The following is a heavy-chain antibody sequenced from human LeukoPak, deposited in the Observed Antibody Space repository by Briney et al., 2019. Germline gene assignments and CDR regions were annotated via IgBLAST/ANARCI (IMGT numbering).Heavy chain of an antibody. J-gene: IGHJ4*02. D-gene: IGHD3-22*01. Sequence: PGGSLRLSCAASGFTFSSYGMNWVRQAPGKGLEWVAFIRYDGSNKYYAESVKGGFTISRENSKNTLYLQMNSLRAEDTAVYYCAKAAQYYYDSSGYYVFDYWGQGTLVTVSS. CDR3: AKAAQYYYDSSGYYVFDY. CDR2: IRYDGSNK. CDR1: GFTFSSYG. V-gene: IGHV3-30*02.